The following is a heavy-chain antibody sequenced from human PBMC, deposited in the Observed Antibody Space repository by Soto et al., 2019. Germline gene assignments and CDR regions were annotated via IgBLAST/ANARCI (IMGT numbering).Heavy chain of an antibody. D-gene: IGHD3-22*01. J-gene: IGHJ6*02. CDR1: GFTFSDYY. CDR2: ISSSGSTI. V-gene: IGHV3-11*01. Sequence: GGSLRLSCAASGFTFSDYYMSWIRQAPGKGLEWVSYISSSGSTIYYADSVKGRFTISRDNAKNSLYLQMNSLRAEDTAVYYCARDHKTGYYYDSSGTPYYYGMDVWGQGTTVTVSS. CDR3: ARDHKTGYYYDSSGTPYYYGMDV.